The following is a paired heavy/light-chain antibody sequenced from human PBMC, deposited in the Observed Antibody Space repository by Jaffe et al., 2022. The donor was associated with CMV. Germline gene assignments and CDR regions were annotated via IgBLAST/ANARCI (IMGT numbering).Heavy chain of an antibody. CDR1: GFTFSTYA. V-gene: IGHV3-23*01. CDR3: AKDRPDSSGYYFA. D-gene: IGHD3-22*01. J-gene: IGHJ4*02. CDR2: ISLTGGST. Sequence: EVQLLESGGGLVQPGGSLRLSCAASGFTFSTYAMSWVRQAPGKGLEWVSSISLTGGSTYYADSVRGRFTISRDNSKNTLDLQMNSLRAEDTAVYYCAKDRPDSSGYYFAWGQGTLVTVSS.
Light chain of an antibody. CDR2: DVS. Sequence: QSALTQPASVSGSPGQSISISCTGTSSDVGGYNYVSWYQQHPGKAPKLIIYDVSSRPSGVSSRFSGAKSGNTASLTISGLQAEDEADYYCSSYARSSTPWVFGGGTKLTVL. CDR3: SSYARSSTPWV. J-gene: IGLJ3*02. V-gene: IGLV2-14*03. CDR1: SSDVGGYNY.